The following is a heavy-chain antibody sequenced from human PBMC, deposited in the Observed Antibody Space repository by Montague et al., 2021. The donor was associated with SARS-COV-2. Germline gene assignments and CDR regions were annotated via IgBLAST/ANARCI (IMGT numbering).Heavy chain of an antibody. V-gene: IGHV4-59*02. CDR3: ARETMTADAFDI. Sequence: SETLSLTCAVSGASVGSSYWRWIRQSPGKGLEWIGHFYSVGSTDYNPSLKSRATISRDTSKNQFSLKVRSVTAADTAVYYCARETMTADAFDIWGQGTMVTVSS. J-gene: IGHJ3*02. CDR2: FYSVGST. D-gene: IGHD1-14*01. CDR1: GASVGSSY.